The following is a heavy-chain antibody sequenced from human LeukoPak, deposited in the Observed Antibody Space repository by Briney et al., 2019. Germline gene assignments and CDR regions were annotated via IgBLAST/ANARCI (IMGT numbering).Heavy chain of an antibody. J-gene: IGHJ5*02. CDR1: GYTFTSYY. Sequence: GASVKVSCKASGYTFTSYYMHWVRQAPGQGLEWMGMINPSGGSTSYAQKFQGRVTMTRDTSTSTVYMELSSLRSEDTAVYYCARDMWFGDLRGWFDPWGQGTLVTVSS. V-gene: IGHV1-46*01. CDR3: ARDMWFGDLRGWFDP. CDR2: INPSGGST. D-gene: IGHD3-10*01.